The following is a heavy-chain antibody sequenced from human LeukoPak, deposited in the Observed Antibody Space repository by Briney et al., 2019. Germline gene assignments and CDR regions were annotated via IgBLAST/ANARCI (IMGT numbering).Heavy chain of an antibody. D-gene: IGHD3-22*01. CDR2: IYTSGST. Sequence: PSQTLSLTCTVSGGSISSGSYYWSWIRQPAGKGLEWIGRIYTSGSTNYNPSLKSRVTISVDTSKNQFSLKLSSVTAADTAVYYCARDEAGSGYIDYWGQGTLVTVSS. CDR1: GGSISSGSYY. V-gene: IGHV4-61*02. CDR3: ARDEAGSGYIDY. J-gene: IGHJ4*01.